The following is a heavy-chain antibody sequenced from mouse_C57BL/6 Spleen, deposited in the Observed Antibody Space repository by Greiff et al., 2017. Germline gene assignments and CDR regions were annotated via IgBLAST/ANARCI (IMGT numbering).Heavy chain of an antibody. CDR3: ARGGGSSYYYAMDY. CDR1: GFTFSDYG. J-gene: IGHJ4*01. D-gene: IGHD1-3*01. Sequence: EVKLMESGGGLVKPGGSLKLSCAASGFTFSDYGMHWVRQAPEKGLEWVAYISSGSSTIYYADTVKGRFTISRDNAKNTLFLQMTSLRSEDTAMYYCARGGGSSYYYAMDYWGQGTSVTVSS. CDR2: ISSGSSTI. V-gene: IGHV5-17*01.